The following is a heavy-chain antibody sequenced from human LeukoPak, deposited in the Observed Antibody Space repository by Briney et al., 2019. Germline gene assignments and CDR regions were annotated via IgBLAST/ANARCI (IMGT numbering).Heavy chain of an antibody. Sequence: ASVKVSCKASGYTFTSYGISWVRQAPGQGLEWMGWISAYNGNTNYAQKLQGRVTMTTDTSTSTAYMELSRLRSDDTAVYYCARGDPAAHYYYYGMDVWGQGTTVTVSS. V-gene: IGHV1-18*01. CDR2: ISAYNGNT. CDR1: GYTFTSYG. J-gene: IGHJ6*02. CDR3: ARGDPAAHYYYYGMDV. D-gene: IGHD2-2*01.